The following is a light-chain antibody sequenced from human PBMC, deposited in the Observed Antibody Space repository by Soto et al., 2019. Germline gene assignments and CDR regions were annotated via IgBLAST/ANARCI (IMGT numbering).Light chain of an antibody. CDR3: QQYNNWPRT. Sequence: EIVMTQSPATLSVSPGAAETLSCRASQSVSTDLAWYKQKPGQVPRVLIYGASTRATDIPARVSGSGSGTDFTLTIDSLQSEDLSVYYCQQYNNWPRTFGQGTKVDIK. J-gene: IGKJ1*01. V-gene: IGKV3-15*01. CDR1: QSVSTD. CDR2: GAS.